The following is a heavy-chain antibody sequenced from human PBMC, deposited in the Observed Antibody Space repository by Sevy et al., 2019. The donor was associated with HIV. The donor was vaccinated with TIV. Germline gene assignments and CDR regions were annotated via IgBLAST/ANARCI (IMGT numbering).Heavy chain of an antibody. CDR2: ISSGGTIT. V-gene: IGHV3-11*01. CDR3: ARVRYNYGSYYFDY. J-gene: IGHJ4*02. D-gene: IGHD5-18*01. Sequence: GGSLRLSCVVSTFTFSDYYMTWIRQAPGKGLEWISHISSGGTITSHADSVKGRFTISRDNATNSLYLQMNSLRAEDTAVYYCARVRYNYGSYYFDYWGQGTLVTVSS. CDR1: TFTFSDYY.